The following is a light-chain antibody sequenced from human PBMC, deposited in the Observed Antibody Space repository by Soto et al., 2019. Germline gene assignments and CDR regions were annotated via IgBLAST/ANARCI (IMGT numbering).Light chain of an antibody. CDR2: GAS. CDR1: QSVNSN. V-gene: IGKV3-15*01. Sequence: EIVMTQSPATLCVSPGERATLTCRASQSVNSNLAWYQQKPGQAPRLLIFGASTRATGIPARFSGSGSGTDFTLTISSLQSKDFAVYYCQQYNSWPLGTFGPGTKVDIK. CDR3: QQYNSWPLGT. J-gene: IGKJ3*01.